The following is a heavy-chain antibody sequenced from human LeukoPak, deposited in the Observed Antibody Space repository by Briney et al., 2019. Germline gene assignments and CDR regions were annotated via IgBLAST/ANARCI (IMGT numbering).Heavy chain of an antibody. J-gene: IGHJ4*02. Sequence: GGSLRLPCAASGFTFSSYAMHWVRQAPGKGLEWVAVISYDGSNKYYADSVKGRFTISRDNSKNTLYLQMNSLRAEDTAVYYCARDYSYGNYWGQGTLVTVSS. V-gene: IGHV3-30*04. D-gene: IGHD5-18*01. CDR3: ARDYSYGNY. CDR2: ISYDGSNK. CDR1: GFTFSSYA.